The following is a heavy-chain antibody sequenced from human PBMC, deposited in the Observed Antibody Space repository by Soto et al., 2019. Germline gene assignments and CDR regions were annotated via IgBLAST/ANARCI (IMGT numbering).Heavy chain of an antibody. Sequence: QVQLVQSGADLKRPGDSVKVSCQPSGYTFSTFGISWVRQAPGRGLEGPGWISTDNGDTNYAQNLQDRISMTTDTSTNTAYMELRSLRSDVTAIYYCARDWLNYVLPDYWGQGTLVTVSS. D-gene: IGHD1-7*01. J-gene: IGHJ4*02. CDR3: ARDWLNYVLPDY. V-gene: IGHV1-18*01. CDR1: GYTFSTFG. CDR2: ISTDNGDT.